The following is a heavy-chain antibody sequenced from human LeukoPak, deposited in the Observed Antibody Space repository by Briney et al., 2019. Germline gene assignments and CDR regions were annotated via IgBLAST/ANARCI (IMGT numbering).Heavy chain of an antibody. CDR1: GGSISSYY. Sequence: SETLSLTCTVSGGSISSYYWSWIRQPPGKGLEWIGYIYYGGSTNYNPSLKSRVTISVDTSKNQFSLKLSSVTAADTAVYYCASFHYYGSGSHLDYWGQGTLVTVSS. CDR3: ASFHYYGSGSHLDY. V-gene: IGHV4-59*12. J-gene: IGHJ4*02. D-gene: IGHD3-10*01. CDR2: IYYGGST.